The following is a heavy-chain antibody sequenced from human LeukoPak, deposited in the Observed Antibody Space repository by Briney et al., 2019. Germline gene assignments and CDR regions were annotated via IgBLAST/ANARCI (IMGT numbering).Heavy chain of an antibody. Sequence: ASVKVSCKASGYTFTGYYMHWVRQAPGQGLEWMGWINPNSGGTNYAQKFQGRVTMTRDTSISTAYVELSRLRSDDTAVYYCARDIGYSSSWYRYYYYYYGMDVWGQGTTVTVSS. CDR1: GYTFTGYY. CDR2: INPNSGGT. V-gene: IGHV1-2*02. J-gene: IGHJ6*02. CDR3: ARDIGYSSSWYRYYYYYYGMDV. D-gene: IGHD6-13*01.